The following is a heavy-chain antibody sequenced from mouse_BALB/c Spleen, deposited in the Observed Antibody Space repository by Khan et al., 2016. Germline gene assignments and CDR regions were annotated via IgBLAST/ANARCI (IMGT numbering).Heavy chain of an antibody. V-gene: IGHV3-8*02. J-gene: IGHJ2*01. CDR2: ISYSGST. CDR3: AGYYGHFFDY. CDR1: GDSITSGY. D-gene: IGHD1-1*02. Sequence: EVKLEESGPSLVKPSQTLSLTCSVTGDSITSGYWNWIRKFPGNKLEYMGYISYSGSTYYNPSLKSRISITRDTSKSQYYLQLNSVTTEDTATYNCAGYYGHFFDYWGQGTTLTVSS.